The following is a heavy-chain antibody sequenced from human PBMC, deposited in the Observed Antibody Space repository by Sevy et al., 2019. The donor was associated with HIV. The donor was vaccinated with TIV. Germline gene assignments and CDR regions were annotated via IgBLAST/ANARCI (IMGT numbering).Heavy chain of an antibody. Sequence: GGSLRLSCAASGFTFDNYGMNWVRQAPGKGLEWVSAISGTGGSTYYADSVKGRFTISRDNSKNTLYLQMNSLRAEDTAVYYCAKDFGFSFGSGTATWVQGTLVTVSS. D-gene: IGHD3-10*01. CDR3: AKDFGFSFGSGTAT. J-gene: IGHJ5*02. V-gene: IGHV3-23*01. CDR1: GFTFDNYG. CDR2: ISGTGGST.